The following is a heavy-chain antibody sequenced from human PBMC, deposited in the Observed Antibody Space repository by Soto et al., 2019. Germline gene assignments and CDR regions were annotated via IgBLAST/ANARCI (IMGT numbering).Heavy chain of an antibody. V-gene: IGHV4-30-2*01. CDR3: ARHRGTISLTDY. CDR1: GGSISSGGYS. J-gene: IGHJ4*02. D-gene: IGHD3-9*01. CDR2: ISHSGST. Sequence: SETLSLTCAVSGGSISSGGYSWSWIRQPPGKGLEWIGYISHSGSTYYNPSLKSRVTISVDRSKNQFSLKLSSATAADTAVYYCARHRGTISLTDYWGQGTLVTVSS.